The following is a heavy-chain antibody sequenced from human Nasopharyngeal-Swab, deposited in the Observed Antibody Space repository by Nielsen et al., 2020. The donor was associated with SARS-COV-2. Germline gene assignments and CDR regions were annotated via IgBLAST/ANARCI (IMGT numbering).Heavy chain of an antibody. CDR3: ASVRLGYCSGGSCYSDYY. D-gene: IGHD2-15*01. CDR1: GFTFSSYS. V-gene: IGHV3-21*01. J-gene: IGHJ4*02. Sequence: GESLKISCAASGFTFSSYSMNWVRQAPGKGLEWVSSISSSSSYIYYADSVKGRFTISRDNAENSLYLQMNSLRAEDTAVYYCASVRLGYCSGGSCYSDYYWGQGTLVTVSS. CDR2: ISSSSSYI.